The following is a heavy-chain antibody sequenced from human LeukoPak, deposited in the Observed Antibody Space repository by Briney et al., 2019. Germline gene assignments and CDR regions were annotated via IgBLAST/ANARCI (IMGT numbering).Heavy chain of an antibody. V-gene: IGHV1-18*01. Sequence: ASVKVSCKASGYTFTSYGINWVRQAPGQGLEWMGWISAYNSNTHYAQKLQGRVTMTTDTSTSTAYMEVRSLRSDDTAVYYCARWDNYYGSGANNWFDPWGQGTLVTVSS. CDR3: ARWDNYYGSGANNWFDP. D-gene: IGHD3-10*01. CDR2: ISAYNSNT. J-gene: IGHJ5*02. CDR1: GYTFTSYG.